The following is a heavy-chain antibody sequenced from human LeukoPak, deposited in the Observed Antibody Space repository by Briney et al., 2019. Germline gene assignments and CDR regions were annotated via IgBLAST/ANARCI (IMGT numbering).Heavy chain of an antibody. CDR2: ISYDGSNK. CDR1: GFTFSSYA. Sequence: GGSLRLSCAASGFTFSSYAMHWVRQAPGNGLEWVAVISYDGSNKYYADSVKGRFTISRDNSKNTLYLQMNSLRAEDTAVYYCARATTPFDYWGQGTLVTVSS. V-gene: IGHV3-30-3*01. J-gene: IGHJ4*02. D-gene: IGHD1-26*01. CDR3: ARATTPFDY.